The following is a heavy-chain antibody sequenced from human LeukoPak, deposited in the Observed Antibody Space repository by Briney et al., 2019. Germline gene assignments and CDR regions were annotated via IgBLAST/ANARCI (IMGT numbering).Heavy chain of an antibody. J-gene: IGHJ4*02. Sequence: GGSLRLSCAASGFTFSSYAMSWVRQAPGKGLEWVSTISGGGGSTYYADSVKGRFTISRDNSRNTLYLQMNSLRAEDTALYYCAKDRYYDSSGYSAGTSFDYWGQGTLVTVSS. CDR3: AKDRYYDSSGYSAGTSFDY. V-gene: IGHV3-23*01. CDR2: ISGGGGST. CDR1: GFTFSSYA. D-gene: IGHD3-22*01.